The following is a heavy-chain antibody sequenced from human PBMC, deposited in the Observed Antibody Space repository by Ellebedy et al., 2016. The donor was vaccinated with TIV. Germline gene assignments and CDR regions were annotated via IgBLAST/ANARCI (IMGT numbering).Heavy chain of an antibody. D-gene: IGHD3-3*01. V-gene: IGHV4-59*01. CDR1: GGSIRNYY. CDR2: IFYSGST. Sequence: MPSETLSLTCTVSGGSIRNYYWSWIRQPPGKGLEWLGQIFYSGSTNYNPSLRSRVTISIDTSKTQFSLRLASVTAADTAVYYCARRKITVSGVTDAFDIWGQGTMVTVSS. CDR3: ARRKITVSGVTDAFDI. J-gene: IGHJ3*02.